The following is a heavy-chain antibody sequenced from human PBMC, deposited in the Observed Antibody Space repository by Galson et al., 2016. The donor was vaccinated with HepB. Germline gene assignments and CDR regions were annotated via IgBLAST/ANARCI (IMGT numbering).Heavy chain of an antibody. CDR1: RGSISSDGYY. V-gene: IGHV4-31*03. CDR2: IYYSGST. D-gene: IGHD2-15*01. CDR3: ASGYCRGGSCYFDS. Sequence: TLSLTCSVSRGSISSDGYYWSWIRQHPGKGLEWIGYIYYSGSTSYTPSLKSRVTISADTSTNEFSLKLSSVTAADTAGYYCASGYCRGGSCYFDSWGQGTLVTVSS. J-gene: IGHJ4*02.